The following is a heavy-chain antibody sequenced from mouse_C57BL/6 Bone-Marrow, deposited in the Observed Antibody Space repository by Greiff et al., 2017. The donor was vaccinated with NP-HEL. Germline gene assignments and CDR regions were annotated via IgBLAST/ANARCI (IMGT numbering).Heavy chain of an antibody. Sequence: QVQLQQSGPELVKPGASVKLSCKASGYTFTSYDINWVKQRHGQGLEWIGWIYPRDGRTKYNEKFKGKATLTVDTSSRTAYMELHSLTSEDSAVYFCATSYYSNYVDAMDYWGQGTSVTVSS. V-gene: IGHV1-85*01. D-gene: IGHD2-5*01. CDR3: ATSYYSNYVDAMDY. CDR1: GYTFTSYD. CDR2: IYPRDGRT. J-gene: IGHJ4*01.